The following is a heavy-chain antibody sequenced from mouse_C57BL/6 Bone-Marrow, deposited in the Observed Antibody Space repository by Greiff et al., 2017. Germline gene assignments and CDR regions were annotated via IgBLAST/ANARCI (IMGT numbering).Heavy chain of an antibody. V-gene: IGHV1-55*01. Sequence: VQLQQPGAELVKPGASVKMSCKASGYTFTSYWITWVKQRPGQGLEWIGDIYPGSGSTNYHETFKSKATLTVDTSSSTAYMQRSSLTSEYAAVYYCARRWDYCDYWGQGTTLTVSS. CDR3: ARRWDYCDY. J-gene: IGHJ2*01. D-gene: IGHD1-1*02. CDR2: IYPGSGST. CDR1: GYTFTSYW.